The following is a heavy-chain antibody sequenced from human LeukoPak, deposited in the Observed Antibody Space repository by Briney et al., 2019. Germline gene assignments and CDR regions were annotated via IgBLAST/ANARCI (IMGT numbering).Heavy chain of an antibody. V-gene: IGHV1-69*05. CDR2: IIPIFGTA. CDR3: ARAREMATVNWFDP. J-gene: IGHJ5*02. D-gene: IGHD5-24*01. CDR1: GGTFSSYA. Sequence: SVKVSCKASGGTFSSYAISWVRQAPGQGLEWMGGIIPIFGTANYAQKFQGRVTITTDESTSTAYMELSSLRSEDTAVYYRARAREMATVNWFDPWGQGTLVTVSS.